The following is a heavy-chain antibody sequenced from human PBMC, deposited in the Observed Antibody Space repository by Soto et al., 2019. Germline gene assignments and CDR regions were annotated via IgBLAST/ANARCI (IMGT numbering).Heavy chain of an antibody. D-gene: IGHD4-17*01. J-gene: IGHJ4*02. CDR1: GGSFSGYY. V-gene: IGHV4-34*01. CDR2: INHSGST. CDR3: ARAYGGNGFDY. Sequence: QVQLQQWGAGLLKPSETLSLTCAVYGGSFSGYYWSWIRQPPGKGLEWIGDINHSGSTNYNPSLKSRVTISVDTSKNQFSLQRSSVTAADTAVYFCARAYGGNGFDYWGQGTLVTVSS.